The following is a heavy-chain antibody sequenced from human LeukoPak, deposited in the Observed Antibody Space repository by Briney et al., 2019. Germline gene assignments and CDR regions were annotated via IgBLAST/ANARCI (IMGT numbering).Heavy chain of an antibody. V-gene: IGHV4-39*01. D-gene: IGHD3-9*01. Sequence: PSETLSLTCSVSGGSISSSSYYWGWIRQPPGKGLEWIGSIYYSGSTYYNPSLKSRVTISVDTSKNQFSLKLSSVTAADTAVYYCARHGMGYDILTGYYKEGYFDYWGQGTLVTVSS. CDR2: IYYSGST. CDR3: ARHGMGYDILTGYYKEGYFDY. CDR1: GGSISSSSYY. J-gene: IGHJ4*02.